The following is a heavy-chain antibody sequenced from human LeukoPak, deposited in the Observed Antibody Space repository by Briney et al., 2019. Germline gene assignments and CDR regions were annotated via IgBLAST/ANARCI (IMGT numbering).Heavy chain of an antibody. Sequence: SETLSLTCTVSVVSIGTSTHYWAWIRQPPGKGLEWIASMFYGGGTYYNASLRSRVSLSVDTARNQFSLKLTSVTASDTAIFYCVRQGGWGGAASLIDFWGQGTLVTVSS. CDR1: VVSIGTSTHY. V-gene: IGHV4-39*01. CDR3: VRQGGWGGAASLIDF. J-gene: IGHJ4*02. CDR2: MFYGGGT. D-gene: IGHD2-15*01.